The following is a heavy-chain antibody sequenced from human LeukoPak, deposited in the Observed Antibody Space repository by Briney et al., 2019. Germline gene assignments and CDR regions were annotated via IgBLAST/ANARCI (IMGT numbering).Heavy chain of an antibody. J-gene: IGHJ5*02. CDR2: IYPGDSDT. CDR1: GYSFTSYW. D-gene: IGHD1-1*01. CDR3: ARLEVLNWFDP. V-gene: IGHV5-51*01. Sequence: GEPLQISCKGSGYSFTSYWIGWVRQMPGKGLEWMGIIYPGDSDTRYSPSFQGQVTISADKSISTAYLHWSSLKASDTAMLYCARLEVLNWFDPWGQGTLVTVSS.